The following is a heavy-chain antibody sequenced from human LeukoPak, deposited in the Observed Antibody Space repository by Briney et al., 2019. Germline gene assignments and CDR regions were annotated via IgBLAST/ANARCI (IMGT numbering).Heavy chain of an antibody. V-gene: IGHV3-69-1*01. J-gene: IGHJ5*02. Sequence: GGSLRLSCAASGFLVSDNYMHWLRQAPGKGLEWVSSISSSSYIYYADSVKGRFTISRDYAKNSLYLQMNSLRAEDTAVYYCARDIRAHYYGSGRNSFDPWGQGTLVTVSS. CDR3: ARDIRAHYYGSGRNSFDP. CDR2: ISSSSYI. CDR1: GFLVSDNY. D-gene: IGHD3-10*01.